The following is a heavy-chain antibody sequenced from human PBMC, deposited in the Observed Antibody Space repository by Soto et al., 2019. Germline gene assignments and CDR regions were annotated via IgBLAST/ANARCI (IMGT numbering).Heavy chain of an antibody. Sequence: EVQLVESGGGLVQPGGSLRLSCAASGFIFSDHYMDWVRQAPGKGLEWVGRIRNKAHSYSTEYAASVKGRLTISRDDSKNSVYLQMNSLKTEDTAAYYCGRVVGPANYGMDVWGQGTTVTVSS. D-gene: IGHD1-26*01. CDR3: GRVVGPANYGMDV. CDR1: GFIFSDHY. J-gene: IGHJ6*02. CDR2: IRNKAHSYST. V-gene: IGHV3-72*01.